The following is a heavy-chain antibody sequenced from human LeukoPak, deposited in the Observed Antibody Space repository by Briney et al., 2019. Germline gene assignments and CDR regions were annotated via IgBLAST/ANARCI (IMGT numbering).Heavy chain of an antibody. CDR3: ARDPGCGGDCRAEYFDY. D-gene: IGHD2-21*02. CDR1: GGSISSSSYY. Sequence: PSETLSLTCTVSGGSISSSSYYWGWIRQPPGKGLEWIGSIYYSGSTYYNPSLKSRVTISLDTSKNQFSLKLSSVTAADTAVYYCARDPGCGGDCRAEYFDYWGQGTLVTVSS. CDR2: IYYSGST. V-gene: IGHV4-39*07. J-gene: IGHJ4*02.